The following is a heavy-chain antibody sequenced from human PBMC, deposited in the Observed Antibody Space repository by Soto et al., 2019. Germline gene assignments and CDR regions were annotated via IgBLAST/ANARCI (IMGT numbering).Heavy chain of an antibody. CDR1: GGSISSYY. D-gene: IGHD3-10*01. J-gene: IGHJ3*02. CDR2: IYYSGST. CDR3: ARFDVDAFDI. V-gene: IGHV4-59*01. Sequence: QVQLQESGPGLVKPSETLSLTCTVSGGSISSYYWSWIRQPPGKGLEWIGYIYYSGSTNYNSSLNSRVTISVDTSKNQFSLKLSSVTAADTAVYYCARFDVDAFDIWGQGTMVTVSS.